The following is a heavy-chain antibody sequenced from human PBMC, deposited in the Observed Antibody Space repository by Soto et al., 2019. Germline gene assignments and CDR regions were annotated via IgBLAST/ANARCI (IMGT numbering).Heavy chain of an antibody. V-gene: IGHV1-3*01. J-gene: IGHJ5*02. CDR1: GYTFTRYA. D-gene: IGHD3-9*01. CDR3: AIAMADILTGYSLNWFDP. CDR2: INAGNGNT. Sequence: GASVKVSCKASGYTFTRYAIHWLRQAPGQRLEWMGWINAGNGNTKYSQKLQGRVTITRDTSSCTAYMELSSLRSEDTAVYYCAIAMADILTGYSLNWFDPWGQGTLVTVSS.